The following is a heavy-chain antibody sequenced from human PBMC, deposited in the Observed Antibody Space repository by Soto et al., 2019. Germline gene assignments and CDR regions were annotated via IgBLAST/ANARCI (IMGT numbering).Heavy chain of an antibody. Sequence: PSETLSLTCTVSGDSSSSGGHYWSWIRQHPGKGLEWIGYIYYSGGTYYNPSLKSRVTISVDTSKNQFSLKLSSMTAADTTVYYCARDRGALGMDVWGQGTTVTVSS. V-gene: IGHV4-31*03. CDR2: IYYSGGT. J-gene: IGHJ6*02. D-gene: IGHD3-10*01. CDR3: ARDRGALGMDV. CDR1: GDSSSSGGHY.